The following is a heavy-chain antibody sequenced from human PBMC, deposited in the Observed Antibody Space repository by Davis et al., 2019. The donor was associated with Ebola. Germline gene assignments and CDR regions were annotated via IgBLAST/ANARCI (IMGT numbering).Heavy chain of an antibody. CDR3: ARSLNIEYFDY. CDR1: GGPISSYY. V-gene: IGHV4-59*01. CDR2: IYYIGRT. J-gene: IGHJ4*01. Sequence: SETLSLTCTVSGGPISSYYWNWIRQSPGKGLEWIGYIYYIGRTNYSPSLRSRVTISLDTSKNQFSLKLTSVTAADTALYYCARSLNIEYFDYWGQGNLVTVSS. D-gene: IGHD2/OR15-2a*01.